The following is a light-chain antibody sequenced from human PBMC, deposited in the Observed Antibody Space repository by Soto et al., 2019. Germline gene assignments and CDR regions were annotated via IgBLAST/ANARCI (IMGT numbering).Light chain of an antibody. V-gene: IGKV3-20*01. CDR3: QQYGSSPLT. CDR2: DTP. Sequence: EIVLTQSPGTLSLSVGERATLSCRASQSVSSYLAWYQQTPGQAPRLLIYDTPNRATGIPDRFSGSGSGTDFTLTISRLEPEDFTVYYCQQYGSSPLTFGGGTTVEIK. J-gene: IGKJ4*01. CDR1: QSVSSY.